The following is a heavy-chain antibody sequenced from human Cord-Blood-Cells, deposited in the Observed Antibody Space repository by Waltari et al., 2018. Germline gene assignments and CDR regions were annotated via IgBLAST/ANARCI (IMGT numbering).Heavy chain of an antibody. J-gene: IGHJ3*02. CDR2: ISSSSSYI. Sequence: EVQLVECGGGLVKPGGSLRLSCSAVGFTFSSYSMNWVRQAPGKGLEWVSSISSSSSYIYYADSVKGRFTISRDNAKNSLYLQMNSLRAEDTAVYYCARSGYFGDAFDIWGQGTMVTVSS. D-gene: IGHD3-10*01. V-gene: IGHV3-21*01. CDR3: ARSGYFGDAFDI. CDR1: GFTFSSYS.